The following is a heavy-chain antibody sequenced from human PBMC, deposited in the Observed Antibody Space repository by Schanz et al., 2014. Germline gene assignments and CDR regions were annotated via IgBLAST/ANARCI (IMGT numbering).Heavy chain of an antibody. V-gene: IGHV1-46*01. CDR2: IHSTGGTT. CDR1: EYTFTRHY. Sequence: QVQWVQSGADVKKPGTAVKVSCKASEYTFTRHYMHWVRQAPGQGLEWMGIIHSTGGTTSHAQKFQGRVTMTRDTATSTVYRELSSLRSEDTAVYYCASALTTWGGMDVWGQGTTVTVSS. J-gene: IGHJ6*02. D-gene: IGHD4-4*01. CDR3: ASALTTWGGMDV.